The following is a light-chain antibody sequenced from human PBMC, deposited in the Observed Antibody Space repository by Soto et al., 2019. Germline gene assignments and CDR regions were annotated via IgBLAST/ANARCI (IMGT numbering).Light chain of an antibody. CDR3: SSYTSSSTLHYV. Sequence: QSALTQPASVSGSPGQSITISCTGTSSDVGGYNYVSWYQQHPGKAPKLMIYDVSNRPSGVSYRFSGSKSGNTASLTISGLQAEDEADYYCSSYTSSSTLHYVFGTGTKVTVL. V-gene: IGLV2-14*01. J-gene: IGLJ1*01. CDR2: DVS. CDR1: SSDVGGYNY.